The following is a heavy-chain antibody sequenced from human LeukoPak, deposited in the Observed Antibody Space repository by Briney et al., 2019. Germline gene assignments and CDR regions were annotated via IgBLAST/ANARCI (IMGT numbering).Heavy chain of an antibody. CDR2: IWFDGSNK. CDR3: ARSLGSFDY. J-gene: IGHJ4*02. CDR1: GFTFRSHA. V-gene: IGHV3-33*01. Sequence: GGSLRLSCAASGFTFRSHAMHWVRQAPGKGLEWVAHIWFDGSNKYFADSVKGRFTISRDNSKNTLYLQMNSLRDEDTAVYYCARSLGSFDYWGQGTLVTVSS.